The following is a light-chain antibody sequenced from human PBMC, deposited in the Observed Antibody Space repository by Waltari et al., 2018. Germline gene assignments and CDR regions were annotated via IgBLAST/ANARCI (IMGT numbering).Light chain of an antibody. CDR3: QSADDSGNHVL. CDR2: GNT. Sequence: SPGLTQPPSVSVSPGQTALITCSGSELTDKSIYWFQQKSGQAPVVVIRGNTGRPSGIPERFSASDSGTTGTLVISGVEAEDEADYYCQSADDSGNHVLFGGGTKLTVL. CDR1: ELTDKS. V-gene: IGLV3-25*03. J-gene: IGLJ2*01.